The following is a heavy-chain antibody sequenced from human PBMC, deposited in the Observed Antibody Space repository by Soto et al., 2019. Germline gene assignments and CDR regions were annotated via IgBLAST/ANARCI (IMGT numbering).Heavy chain of an antibody. Sequence: SVKVSCKASGYTFTYRYLHWVRQAPGQALEWMGWITPFNGNTNYAQKFQDRVTITRDRSMTTADMELNSLKTEDTAGYYCTTDRLYDDPGAFDIWGQGAMVTVSS. CDR3: TTDRLYDDPGAFDI. V-gene: IGHV1-45*02. D-gene: IGHD2-8*01. CDR1: GYTFTYRY. CDR2: ITPFNGNT. J-gene: IGHJ3*02.